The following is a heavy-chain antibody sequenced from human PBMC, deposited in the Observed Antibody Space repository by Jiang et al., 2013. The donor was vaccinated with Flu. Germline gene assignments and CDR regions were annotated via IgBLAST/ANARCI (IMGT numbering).Heavy chain of an antibody. D-gene: IGHD2-21*01. J-gene: IGHJ6*02. CDR2: IIPILGIA. CDR3: ARQGYCGGDCYSSAYYGMDV. CDR1: GGTFSSYT. Sequence: KPGSSVKVSCKASGGTFSSYTISWVRQAPGQGLEWMGRIIPILGIANYAQKFQGRVTITADKSTSTAYMELSSLRSEDTAVYYCARQGYCGGDCYSSAYYGMDVWGQGTTVTVSS. V-gene: IGHV1-69*02.